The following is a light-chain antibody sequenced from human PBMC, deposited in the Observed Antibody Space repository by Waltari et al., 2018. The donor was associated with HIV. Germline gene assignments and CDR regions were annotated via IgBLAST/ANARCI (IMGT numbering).Light chain of an antibody. CDR2: TNN. Sequence: QSVLTQSPSASGTPGQRVTISCSGSSSNIGSNAVDWYQHLPGTAPKLLIHTNNQRPSGLPDRFSGSKAGTSASLAISGLQSEDESDYYCAAWDDSLNGYVFGSGTKVTVL. CDR3: AAWDDSLNGYV. V-gene: IGLV1-44*01. J-gene: IGLJ1*01. CDR1: SSNIGSNA.